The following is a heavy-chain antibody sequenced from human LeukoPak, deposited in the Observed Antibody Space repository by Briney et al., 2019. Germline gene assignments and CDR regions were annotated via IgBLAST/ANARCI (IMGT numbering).Heavy chain of an antibody. J-gene: IGHJ6*02. D-gene: IGHD2-2*01. Sequence: ASVKVSCKASGYTFTGYYMHWVRQAPGQGLEWMGWINPNSGGTNYAQKFQGRVTTTRDTSISTAYMELSRLRSDDTAVYYCARGVCSSTSCYARDYYYYGMDVWGQGTTVTVSS. CDR1: GYTFTGYY. V-gene: IGHV1-2*02. CDR3: ARGVCSSTSCYARDYYYYGMDV. CDR2: INPNSGGT.